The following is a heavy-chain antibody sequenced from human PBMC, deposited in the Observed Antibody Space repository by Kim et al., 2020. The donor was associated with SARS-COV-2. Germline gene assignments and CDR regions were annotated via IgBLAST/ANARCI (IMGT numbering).Heavy chain of an antibody. CDR1: GFTFSSYA. J-gene: IGHJ5*02. Sequence: GGSLRLSCAASGFTFSSYAMHWVRQAPGKGLEWVAVISYDGSNKYYADSVKGLFTISRDNSKNTLYLQMNSLRAEDTAVYYCARSYSGPTYNWFDPWGQGTLVTVSS. D-gene: IGHD1-26*01. V-gene: IGHV3-30*04. CDR3: ARSYSGPTYNWFDP. CDR2: ISYDGSNK.